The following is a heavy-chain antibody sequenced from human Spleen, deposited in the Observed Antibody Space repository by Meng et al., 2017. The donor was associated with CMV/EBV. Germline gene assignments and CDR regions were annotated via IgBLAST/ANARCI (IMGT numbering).Heavy chain of an antibody. Sequence: GGSLRLSCAASGFTFSDYYMSWIRQAPGKGLEWVANIKQDGSEKYYVDSVKGRFTISRDNAKNSLYLQMNSLRAEDTAVYYCARAETYYDFWSGYYTYGMDVWGQGTTVTVSS. D-gene: IGHD3-3*01. CDR3: ARAETYYDFWSGYYTYGMDV. CDR2: IKQDGSEK. J-gene: IGHJ6*02. CDR1: GFTFSDYY. V-gene: IGHV3-7*01.